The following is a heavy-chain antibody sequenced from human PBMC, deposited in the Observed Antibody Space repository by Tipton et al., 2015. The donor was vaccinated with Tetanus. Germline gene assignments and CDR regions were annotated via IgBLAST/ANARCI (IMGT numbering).Heavy chain of an antibody. J-gene: IGHJ4*02. CDR1: GGSISSYY. Sequence: TLSLTCTVSGGSISSYYWMWIRQPPGKALEWIGDIFYSGNSISNPSFRSRVTMSVDTSRTLFSLTLIAVTAADTAVYFCARGLIDDFLGSRIYFDSWGPGTLVTVSS. CDR2: IFYSGNS. CDR3: ARGLIDDFLGSRIYFDS. V-gene: IGHV4-59*01. D-gene: IGHD2-8*01.